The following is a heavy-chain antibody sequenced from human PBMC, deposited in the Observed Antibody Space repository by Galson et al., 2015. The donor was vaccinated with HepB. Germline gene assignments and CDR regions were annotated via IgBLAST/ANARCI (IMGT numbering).Heavy chain of an antibody. CDR1: GDTFRTYA. CDR3: ARQPSSSYYESSGYSYYFDS. Sequence: SVKVSCKASGDTFRTYAISWVRLAPGQGLEWMGMIIPLSHIPNYAQKFQGRVTIFADESKSTAYMEMSSLTSEDTAVYYCARQPSSSYYESSGYSYYFDSWGQGTLVTVSS. V-gene: IGHV1-69*13. D-gene: IGHD3-22*01. J-gene: IGHJ4*02. CDR2: IIPLSHIP.